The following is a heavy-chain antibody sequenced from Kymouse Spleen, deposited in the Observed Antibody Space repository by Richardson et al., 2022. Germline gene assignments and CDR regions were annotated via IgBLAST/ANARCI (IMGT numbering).Heavy chain of an antibody. CDR2: INHSGST. D-gene: IGHD6-6*01. Sequence: QVQLQQWGAGLLKPSETLSLTCAVYGGSFSGYYWSWIRQPPGKGLEWIGEINHSGSTNYNPSLKSRVTISVDTSKNQFSLKLSSVTAADTAVYYCARGGGIAARPYYFDYWGQGTLVTVSS. V-gene: IGHV4-34*01. CDR1: GGSFSGYY. J-gene: IGHJ4*02. CDR3: ARGGGIAARPYYFDY.